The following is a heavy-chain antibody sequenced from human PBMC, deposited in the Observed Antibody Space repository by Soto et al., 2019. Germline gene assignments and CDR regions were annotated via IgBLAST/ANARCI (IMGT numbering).Heavy chain of an antibody. D-gene: IGHD3-22*01. V-gene: IGHV5-10-1*01. CDR1: GYSFAVYW. CDR3: ARQIYDSDTGPNFQYYFDS. J-gene: IGHJ4*02. CDR2: IDPSDSQT. Sequence: GESLKISCNGAGYSFAVYWITWVRQKPGKGLEWMGRIDPSDSQTYYSPSFRGHVTISVTKSITTVFLQWSSLRASDTAMYYCARQIYDSDTGPNFQYYFDSWGQGTPVTVSS.